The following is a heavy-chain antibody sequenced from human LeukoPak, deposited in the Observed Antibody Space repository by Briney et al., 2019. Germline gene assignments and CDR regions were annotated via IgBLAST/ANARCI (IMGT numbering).Heavy chain of an antibody. Sequence: KTSETLSLTCTVSGGSISRYYWSWIRQPPGKGLEWIGCISYSVSTYYNPYLNSRVTISVDTSKNQVSLKLSSVTAADTAVYYCARGRFSDFDYWGQGTLVTVSS. CDR1: GGSISRYY. CDR2: ISYSVST. V-gene: IGHV4-59*12. J-gene: IGHJ4*02. CDR3: ARGRFSDFDY. D-gene: IGHD3-16*01.